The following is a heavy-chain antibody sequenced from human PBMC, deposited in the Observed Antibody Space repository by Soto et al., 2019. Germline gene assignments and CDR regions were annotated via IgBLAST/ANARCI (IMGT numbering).Heavy chain of an antibody. CDR3: ARDQFRGRTNCDRTGMDV. V-gene: IGHV3-72*01. Sequence: DVQLVESGGGLVQPGGSLRLSCAASGFTFSDHYMDWVRQAPGKGLEWVGRTRNKVTGYTTEYAAYVKGRFTISREDSQNSLYMQMNSLKTEDTAVYYCARDQFRGRTNCDRTGMDVWGQGNTVTVPS. CDR1: GFTFSDHY. D-gene: IGHD2-15*01. J-gene: IGHJ6*02. CDR2: TRNKVTGYTT.